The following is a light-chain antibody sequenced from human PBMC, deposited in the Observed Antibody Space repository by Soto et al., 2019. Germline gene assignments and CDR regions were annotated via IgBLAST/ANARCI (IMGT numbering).Light chain of an antibody. V-gene: IGKV3-20*01. J-gene: IGKJ3*01. CDR2: GAS. Sequence: EIVLTQSPGTLSLSPGERATLSCRASQSVSGSCLAWYQQKPGQAPRLLTYGASSRATGIPDRFSGSGSGTDFTLTISRLEPEDFAVYYCQQYGSSPCTFGPGTKVYIK. CDR1: QSVSGSC. CDR3: QQYGSSPCT.